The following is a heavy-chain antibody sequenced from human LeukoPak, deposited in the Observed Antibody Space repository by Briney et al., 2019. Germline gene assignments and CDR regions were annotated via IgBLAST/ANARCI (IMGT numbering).Heavy chain of an antibody. CDR2: INPNSGGT. CDR3: ARMKGASAFDI. V-gene: IGHV1-2*02. Sequence: GASVKVSCKASGYTFTDYYMHWVRQAPGQGPEWMGWINPNSGGTQSAQKFQGRVTMTRDTSISTAYMELSRLKSDDTAVYYCARMKGASAFDIWGQGTMVTVSS. J-gene: IGHJ3*02. CDR1: GYTFTDYY.